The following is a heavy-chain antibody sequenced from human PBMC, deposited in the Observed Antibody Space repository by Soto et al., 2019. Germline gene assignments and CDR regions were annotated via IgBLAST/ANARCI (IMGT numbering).Heavy chain of an antibody. CDR2: ISTYNGNK. V-gene: IGHV1-18*01. J-gene: IGHJ4*02. Sequence: GASVKVSCKASGYTLTNYGINWVRQAPGQGLEWMGWISTYNGNKNYAEKFHGRVTMTTDTSTSTAYMELRSLRSDVTAVYYCARRYGDPSSAAGFDYWGQGTLVTVSS. CDR3: ARRYGDPSSAAGFDY. D-gene: IGHD4-17*01. CDR1: GYTLTNYG.